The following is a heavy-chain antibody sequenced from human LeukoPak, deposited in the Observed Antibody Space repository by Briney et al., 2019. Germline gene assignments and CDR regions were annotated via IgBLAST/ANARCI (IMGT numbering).Heavy chain of an antibody. CDR3: ARDVKILRARGFFDY. V-gene: IGHV4-30-4*08. D-gene: IGHD3-3*01. Sequence: PSETLSLTCTVSGGSISSGDYYWSWIRQPPGKGLEWIGYIYYSGSTYYNPSLKSRVTISVDTSKNQFSLKLSSVTAADTAVYYCARDVKILRARGFFDYWGQGTLVTVSS. CDR1: GGSISSGDYY. J-gene: IGHJ4*02. CDR2: IYYSGST.